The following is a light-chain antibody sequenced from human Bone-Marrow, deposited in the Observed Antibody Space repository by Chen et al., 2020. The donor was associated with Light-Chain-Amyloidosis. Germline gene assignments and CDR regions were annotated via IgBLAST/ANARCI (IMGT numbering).Light chain of an antibody. CDR1: NIGSTS. J-gene: IGLJ3*02. Sequence: SYVMTQPSSVSVAPGQTATLASGGNNIGSTSVHWYQLTPGQAPLLVVYDDSDRPSGIPERLSGSNSGNTATLTISRVEAGDEADYYCQVWDRSSDRPVFGGGTKLTVL. V-gene: IGLV3-21*02. CDR2: DDS. CDR3: QVWDRSSDRPV.